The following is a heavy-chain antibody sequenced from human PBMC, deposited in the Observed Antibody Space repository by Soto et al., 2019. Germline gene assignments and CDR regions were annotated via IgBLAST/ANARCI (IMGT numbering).Heavy chain of an antibody. J-gene: IGHJ6*02. CDR3: ARDPGYYGLDV. Sequence: QVQLVQFGAEVKKPGASVKVSCKASGYTFTEYYIQWVRQAPGQGLEWMGWINSNTGGTNYAQKFQGRVTMTRDTSISTAYMELSRLGSDDTAVYYCARDPGYYGLDVWGQGTTVTVSS. CDR2: INSNTGGT. CDR1: GYTFTEYY. V-gene: IGHV1-2*02.